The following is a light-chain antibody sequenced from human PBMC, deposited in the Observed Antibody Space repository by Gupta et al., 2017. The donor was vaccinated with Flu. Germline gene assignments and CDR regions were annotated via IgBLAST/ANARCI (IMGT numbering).Light chain of an antibody. CDR3: QQAHCFSIT. V-gene: IGKV1D-12*01. J-gene: IGKJ5*01. Sequence: DIQMTQSPPSVSASVGDRVTITCRASQGIGSWLAWYQQKPGNAPKLLIYAASSLQSGVPSRCSGSGFGTDFSLTISSVQPEDFGTYYCQQAHCFSITFGQGTRLEI. CDR1: QGIGSW. CDR2: AAS.